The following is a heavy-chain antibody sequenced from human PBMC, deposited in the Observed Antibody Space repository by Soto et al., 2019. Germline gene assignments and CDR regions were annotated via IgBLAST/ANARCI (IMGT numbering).Heavy chain of an antibody. V-gene: IGHV3-33*01. J-gene: IGHJ6*02. CDR1: GFTFSSYG. CDR3: ARSRVVSQSWDYYYGMDV. Sequence: QVQLVESGGGVVQPGRSLRLSCAASGFTFSSYGMHWVRQAPGKGLEWVAVIWYDGSNKYYADSVKGRFTISRDNSKNTLYLQMNSLRAEDSAVYYCARSRVVSQSWDYYYGMDVWGQGTTVTVSS. CDR2: IWYDGSNK. D-gene: IGHD3-3*01.